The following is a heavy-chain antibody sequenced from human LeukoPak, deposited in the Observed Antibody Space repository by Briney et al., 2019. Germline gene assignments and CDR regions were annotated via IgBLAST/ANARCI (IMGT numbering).Heavy chain of an antibody. V-gene: IGHV4-39*01. CDR1: GGSISSSSHY. CDR2: IYYSGST. Sequence: SETLSLTCTVSGGSISSSSHYWGWIRQPPGKGLEWIGSIYYSGSTHYNPSLKSRVTISVDTSKNQFSLRLSSVTAADTAVYYCTTYLGFCTNGVCYDYFDYWGQGTLVTVSS. CDR3: TTYLGFCTNGVCYDYFDY. J-gene: IGHJ4*02. D-gene: IGHD2-8*01.